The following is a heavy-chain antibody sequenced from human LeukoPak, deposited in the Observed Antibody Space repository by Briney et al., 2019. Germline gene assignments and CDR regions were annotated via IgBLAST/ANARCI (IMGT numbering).Heavy chain of an antibody. J-gene: IGHJ5*02. Sequence: SETLSLTCTVSGGSISSSSYYWGWIRQPPGKGLEWIGSIYYSGSTYYNPSLKSRVTISVDTSKNQFSLKLSSVTAADTAVYYCADVYYDFWSGHNWFDPWGQGTLVTVSS. CDR1: GGSISSSSYY. V-gene: IGHV4-39*01. D-gene: IGHD3-3*01. CDR2: IYYSGST. CDR3: ADVYYDFWSGHNWFDP.